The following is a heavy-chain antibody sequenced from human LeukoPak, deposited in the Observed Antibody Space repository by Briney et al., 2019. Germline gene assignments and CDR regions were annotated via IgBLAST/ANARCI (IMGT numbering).Heavy chain of an antibody. V-gene: IGHV4-4*07. CDR2: ISSSGST. CDR3: ARPGITGTDY. J-gene: IGHJ4*02. CDR1: GGSISNYY. D-gene: IGHD1/OR15-1a*01. Sequence: PSETLSLTCIVSGGSISNYYWSWIRQPAGRGLEWIGRISSSGSTNYNPSLRSRVTMSIDTSTNQFSLKLSSVIAADTAVYYCARPGITGTDYWGQGTLVTVSS.